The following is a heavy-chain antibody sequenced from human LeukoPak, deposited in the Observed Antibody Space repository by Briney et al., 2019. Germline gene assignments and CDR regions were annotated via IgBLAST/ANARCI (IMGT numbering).Heavy chain of an antibody. CDR1: GFTFSGYA. Sequence: PGGSLRLSCAASGFTFSGYAMSWVRQAPGKGLEWVSAISANGGKTYYADSVKGRFSISRDNSRNTVYLQMNSLRAEDRAIYHCAKEPRRGSYADFWGQGTTVTVSS. CDR2: ISANGGKT. CDR3: AKEPRRGSYADF. V-gene: IGHV3-23*01. J-gene: IGHJ6*02. D-gene: IGHD1-26*01.